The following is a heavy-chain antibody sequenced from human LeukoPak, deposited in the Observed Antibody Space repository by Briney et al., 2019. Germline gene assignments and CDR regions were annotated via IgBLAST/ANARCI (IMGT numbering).Heavy chain of an antibody. CDR1: GFTFNTYT. D-gene: IGHD2-21*02. CDR3: AKALDGRGHWYERGADY. J-gene: IGHJ4*02. Sequence: GGSLRLSCAASGFTFNTYTMNWVRQVPGEGLEWVATVSGDASQTYDSDSLKGRFTISRNNSKNTVYLRMSSLRAEDTAIYYCAKALDGRGHWYERGADYWGQGTLVAVSS. CDR2: VSGDASQT. V-gene: IGHV3-23*01.